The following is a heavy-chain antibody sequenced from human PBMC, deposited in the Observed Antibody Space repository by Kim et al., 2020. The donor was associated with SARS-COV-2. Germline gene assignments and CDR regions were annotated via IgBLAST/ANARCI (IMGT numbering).Heavy chain of an antibody. Sequence: GESLKISCKGSGYSFTSYWIGWVRQMPGKGLEWMGIIYPGDSDTRYSPSFQGQVTISADKSISTAYLQWSSLKASDTAMYYCAREAGTPSSWPNYYYYYMDVWGKGTTVTVSS. V-gene: IGHV5-51*01. CDR1: GYSFTSYW. J-gene: IGHJ6*03. CDR3: AREAGTPSSWPNYYYYYMDV. CDR2: IYPGDSDT. D-gene: IGHD6-13*01.